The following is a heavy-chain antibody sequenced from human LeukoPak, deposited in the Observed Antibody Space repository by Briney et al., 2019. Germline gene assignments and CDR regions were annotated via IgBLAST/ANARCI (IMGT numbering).Heavy chain of an antibody. V-gene: IGHV1-69*05. CDR3: AREPSNWEYYFDY. D-gene: IGHD7-27*01. CDR1: GGTFSSYA. CDR2: IIPIFGTA. Sequence: ASVKVSCKASGGTFSSYAISWVRQAPGQGLVWMGRIIPIFGTANYAQKFQGRVTITTDESTSTAYMELSSLRSEDTAVYYCAREPSNWEYYFDYWGQGTLVTVSS. J-gene: IGHJ4*02.